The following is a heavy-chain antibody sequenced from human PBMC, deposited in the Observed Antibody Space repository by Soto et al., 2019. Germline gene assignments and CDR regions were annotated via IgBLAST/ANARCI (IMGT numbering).Heavy chain of an antibody. J-gene: IGHJ4*02. Sequence: SETLSLTCTVSGGSISSYYWSWIRQPPGKGLEWIGYIYYSGSTNYNPSLKSRVTISVDTSKNQFSLKLSSVTAADTAVYYCARMTEDFFSLGSTSKWYYFDYWGQGTLVTVSS. D-gene: IGHD2-2*01. CDR3: ARMTEDFFSLGSTSKWYYFDY. V-gene: IGHV4-59*01. CDR2: IYYSGST. CDR1: GGSISSYY.